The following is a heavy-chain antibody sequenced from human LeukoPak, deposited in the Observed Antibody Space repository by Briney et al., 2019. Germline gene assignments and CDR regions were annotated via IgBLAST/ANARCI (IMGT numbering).Heavy chain of an antibody. V-gene: IGHV3-23*01. D-gene: IGHD2-2*01. CDR2: ISGSGGST. CDR3: AKGMEDIVVVPALGYYYYYGMDV. Sequence: GGSLRLSCAASGFTFSDYYMSWVRQAPGKGLEWVSAISGSGGSTYYADSVKGRFTISRDNSKNTLYLQMNSLRAEDTAVYYCAKGMEDIVVVPALGYYYYYGMDVWGQGTTVTVSS. J-gene: IGHJ6*02. CDR1: GFTFSDYY.